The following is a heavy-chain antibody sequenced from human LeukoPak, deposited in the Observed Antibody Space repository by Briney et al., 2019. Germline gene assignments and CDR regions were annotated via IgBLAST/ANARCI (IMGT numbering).Heavy chain of an antibody. CDR2: IIPIFGTA. J-gene: IGHJ2*01. V-gene: IGHV1-69*05. CDR1: GGTFSSYA. CDR3: ARAMDYGDYPYFDL. Sequence: SVKVSCKASGGTFSSYAISWVRQAPGQGLEWMGRIIPIFGTANYAQKFQGRVTTTTDESTSTAYMELSSLRSEDTAVYYCARAMDYGDYPYFDLWGRGTLVTVSS. D-gene: IGHD4-17*01.